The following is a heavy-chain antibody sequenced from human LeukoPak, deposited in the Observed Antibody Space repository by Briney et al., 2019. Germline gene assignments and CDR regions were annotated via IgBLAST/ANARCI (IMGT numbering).Heavy chain of an antibody. D-gene: IGHD6-13*01. Sequence: GGSLRLSCAASGFTVSSNYMSWVRQAPGKGLEWVSSISGGVGSTYYADSVKGRFTISRDNSKNTLYLQMNSLRAEDTAVYYCAKTLPSSWYSFDYWGQGTLVTVSS. V-gene: IGHV3-23*01. CDR3: AKTLPSSWYSFDY. CDR2: ISGGVGST. CDR1: GFTVSSNY. J-gene: IGHJ4*02.